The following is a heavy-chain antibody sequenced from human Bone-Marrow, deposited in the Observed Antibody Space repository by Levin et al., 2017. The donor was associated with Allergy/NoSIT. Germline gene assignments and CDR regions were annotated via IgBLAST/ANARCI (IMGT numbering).Heavy chain of an antibody. J-gene: IGHJ4*02. V-gene: IGHV3-23*01. D-gene: IGHD6-13*01. CDR1: GFPFSNSD. CDR2: LSGSGDGA. CDR3: VKDRPASGWFY. Sequence: LSLTCAASGFPFSNSDMCWVRQAPGKGLEWVSSLSGSGDGAYYADSVKGRFTISRDNSKNTLYLQMNSLRADDTAIYYCVKDRPASGWFYWGQGTRVTVSS.